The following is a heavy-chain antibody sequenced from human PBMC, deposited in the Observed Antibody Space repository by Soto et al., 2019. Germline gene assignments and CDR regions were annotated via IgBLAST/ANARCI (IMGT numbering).Heavy chain of an antibody. J-gene: IGHJ4*02. D-gene: IGHD6-6*01. CDR1: GYTFTGYY. V-gene: IGHV1-2*02. CDR2: INPNSGGT. CDR3: ARDPHPYSSSYYFDY. Sequence: ASVKVSCKASGYTFTGYYMHWVRQAPGQGLEWMGWINPNSGGTNYAQKFQGRVTMTRDTSISTAYMELSRLRSDDTAVYYCARDPHPYSSSYYFDYWGQGTLVTVSS.